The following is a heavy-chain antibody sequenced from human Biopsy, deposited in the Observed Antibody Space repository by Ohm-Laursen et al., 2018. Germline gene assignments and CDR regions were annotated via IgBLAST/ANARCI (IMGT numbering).Heavy chain of an antibody. J-gene: IGHJ4*02. Sequence: ASVKVSCKSSGYSFTSHYMHWVRQAPGQGLEWMGMINPSGSTTSYPQIFQGRVTMTRDTSKSTVYMELSSLRSADTAVYFCARNTGWYGDLYYFDYWGQGTLVTVSS. CDR1: GYSFTSHY. CDR3: ARNTGWYGDLYYFDY. D-gene: IGHD6-19*01. V-gene: IGHV1-46*01. CDR2: INPSGSTT.